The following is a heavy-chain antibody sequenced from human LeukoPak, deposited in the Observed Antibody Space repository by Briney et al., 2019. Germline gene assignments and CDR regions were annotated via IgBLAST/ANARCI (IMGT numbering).Heavy chain of an antibody. CDR1: GGSITTYF. Sequence: SETLSLTCTVSGGSITTYFWSWIRQAPGKGLEWIGFINYSGSTNSYPALKSRLTMSIDTSRNHFSLKLSSVTAADTAVYYCARGLYCGGDCYPDGFDIWGQGTMVTVSS. V-gene: IGHV4-59*01. J-gene: IGHJ3*02. D-gene: IGHD2-21*02. CDR3: ARGLYCGGDCYPDGFDI. CDR2: INYSGST.